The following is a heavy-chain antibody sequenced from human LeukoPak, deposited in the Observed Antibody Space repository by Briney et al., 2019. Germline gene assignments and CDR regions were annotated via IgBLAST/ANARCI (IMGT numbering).Heavy chain of an antibody. CDR3: AREMDIAMVFDY. J-gene: IGHJ4*02. D-gene: IGHD5-18*01. V-gene: IGHV3-74*01. CDR2: INTDGSSA. CDR1: GFTFSGYW. Sequence: GGSLRLSCAASGFTFSGYWKHWVRHPPGKGLVWVSRINTDGSSAWYADSVKGRFTISRDNAKNTLYLQMNSLRAEDTALYFCAREMDIAMVFDYWGQGTMVTVSS.